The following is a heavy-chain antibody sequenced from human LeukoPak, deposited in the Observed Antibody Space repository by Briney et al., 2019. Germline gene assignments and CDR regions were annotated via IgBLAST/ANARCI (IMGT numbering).Heavy chain of an antibody. D-gene: IGHD4-17*01. CDR1: GGTFSSYA. Sequence: SVKVSCKASGGTFSSYAISWVRQAPGQGLEWMGGIIPMFGTANYAQKFQGRVTITADESTSTAYMELSSLRSEDTAVYYCARDRLDYGERGLFDYWGQGTLVTVSS. J-gene: IGHJ4*02. CDR2: IIPMFGTA. V-gene: IGHV1-69*13. CDR3: ARDRLDYGERGLFDY.